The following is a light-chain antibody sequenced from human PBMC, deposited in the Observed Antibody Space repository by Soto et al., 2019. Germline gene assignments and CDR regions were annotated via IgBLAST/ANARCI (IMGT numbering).Light chain of an antibody. J-gene: IGKJ1*01. CDR3: QGSDSYSGT. CDR1: QSIRSW. CDR2: DAS. Sequence: HSPPAVPASIRARLRITCRASQSIRSWLAWYQQKPGKAPKLLIYDASSLESGVPARFSGSGSGTEFTLTIIIVEAEDFPTYYSQGSDSYSGTLGEG. V-gene: IGKV1-5*01.